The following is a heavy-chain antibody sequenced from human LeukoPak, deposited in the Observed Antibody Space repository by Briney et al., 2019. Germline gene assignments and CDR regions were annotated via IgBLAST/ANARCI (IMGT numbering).Heavy chain of an antibody. D-gene: IGHD1-7*01. CDR3: GRDLGWNYDY. CDR2: ISSSSSIM. Sequence: GGSLRLSCAASGFTFSSYSMNWVRQAPGKGLEWVSYISSSSSIMYYADSVKGRFTISRDNAKNSLYLQMNSLRAEDTAVYYCGRDLGWNYDYWGQGTLVTVSS. J-gene: IGHJ4*02. CDR1: GFTFSSYS. V-gene: IGHV3-48*01.